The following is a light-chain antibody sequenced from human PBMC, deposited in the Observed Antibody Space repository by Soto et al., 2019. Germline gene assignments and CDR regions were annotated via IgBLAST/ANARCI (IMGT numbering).Light chain of an antibody. CDR3: AAWDDSLSGLL. CDR1: TSNVGINT. V-gene: IGLV1-44*01. J-gene: IGLJ3*02. CDR2: AND. Sequence: QAVVTQPPATSATPGQRVTISCSGSTSNVGINTVNWYQQVPGTAPRLLIYANDQRPSGVPGRFSGSKSGTSASLAIGGLQSEDEADYFCAAWDDSLSGLLFGGGTKVTVL.